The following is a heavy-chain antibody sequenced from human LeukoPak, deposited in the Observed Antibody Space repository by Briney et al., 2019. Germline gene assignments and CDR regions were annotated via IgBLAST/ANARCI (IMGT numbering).Heavy chain of an antibody. Sequence: GGSLRLSCAASGFTFSSYAISWVRQAPGKGLEWVSAISGSGGSTYYADSVKGRFTISRDNSKNTMYLQMNSLRAEDTAVYYCARGCTNGVCYSRYWGQGTLVTVSS. V-gene: IGHV3-23*01. D-gene: IGHD2-8*01. J-gene: IGHJ4*02. CDR3: ARGCTNGVCYSRY. CDR1: GFTFSSYA. CDR2: ISGSGGST.